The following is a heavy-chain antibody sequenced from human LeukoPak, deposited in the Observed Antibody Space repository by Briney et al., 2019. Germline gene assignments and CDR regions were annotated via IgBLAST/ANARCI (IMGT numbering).Heavy chain of an antibody. D-gene: IGHD6-13*01. CDR2: IYYSGST. V-gene: IGHV4-59*01. Sequence: SETLSLTCAVYGGSFSGYYWSWIRQPPGKGLEWIGYIYYSGSTNYNPSLKSRVTISVDTSKNQFSLKLSSVTAADTAVYYCARTPRGIAAAGTGANWFDPWGQGTLVTVSS. J-gene: IGHJ5*02. CDR1: GGSFSGYY. CDR3: ARTPRGIAAAGTGANWFDP.